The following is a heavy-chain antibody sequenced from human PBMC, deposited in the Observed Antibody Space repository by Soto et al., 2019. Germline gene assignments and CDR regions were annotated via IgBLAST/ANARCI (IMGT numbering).Heavy chain of an antibody. CDR3: ARALRFLEWSWDY. J-gene: IGHJ4*02. CDR1: GFTFSSYE. V-gene: IGHV3-48*03. D-gene: IGHD3-3*01. Sequence: PGGSLRLSCAASGFTFSSYEMNWVRQAPGKGLEWVSYISSSGSTIYYADSVKGRFTVSRDNAKNSLYLQMNSLRAEDTAVYYCARALRFLEWSWDYWGQGTLVTVSS. CDR2: ISSSGSTI.